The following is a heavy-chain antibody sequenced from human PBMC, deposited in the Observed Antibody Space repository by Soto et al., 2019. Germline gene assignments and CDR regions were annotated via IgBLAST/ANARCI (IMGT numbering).Heavy chain of an antibody. V-gene: IGHV1-8*01. J-gene: IGHJ4*02. CDR2: MNPNSGNT. CDR1: GYTFTSYD. Sequence: QVQLVQSGAEVKKPGASVKVSCKASGYTFTSYDINWVRQATGQGLEWMGWMNPNSGNTGYAQKFQGRITMTRNTSLSNAYKGVGRLRSWDQAVLYCARGRDYEDYWGQGTLVTVSS. CDR3: ARGRDYEDY. D-gene: IGHD4-17*01.